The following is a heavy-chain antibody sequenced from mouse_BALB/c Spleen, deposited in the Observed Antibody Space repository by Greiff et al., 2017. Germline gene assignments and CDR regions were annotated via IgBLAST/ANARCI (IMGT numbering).Heavy chain of an antibody. Sequence: QVQLKQPGAELVKPGASVKMSCKASGFTFTSYNMHWVKQTPGQGLEWIGAIYPGNGDTSYNQKFKGKGTLTADKSSSTAYMQLSSLTSEDSAVYYCASPYDDDGAWFAYWGQGTLVTVSA. CDR2: IYPGNGDT. V-gene: IGHV1-12*01. D-gene: IGHD2-4*01. J-gene: IGHJ3*01. CDR1: GFTFTSYN. CDR3: ASPYDDDGAWFAY.